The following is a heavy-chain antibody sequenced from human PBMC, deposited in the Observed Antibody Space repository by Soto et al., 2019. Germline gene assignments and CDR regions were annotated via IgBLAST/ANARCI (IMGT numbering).Heavy chain of an antibody. D-gene: IGHD3-10*01. CDR3: ARVNYYGSGSYDY. Sequence: QVRLVQSGAEVKKPGASVKVSCKASGYTFTGYYMHWVRQAPGQGLEWMGWINPNSGGTNYAQKFQGSVTMTRDTSISTAYMELSRLRADDTAVYYCARVNYYGSGSYDYWGQGTLVTVSS. CDR1: GYTFTGYY. J-gene: IGHJ4*02. V-gene: IGHV1-2*02. CDR2: INPNSGGT.